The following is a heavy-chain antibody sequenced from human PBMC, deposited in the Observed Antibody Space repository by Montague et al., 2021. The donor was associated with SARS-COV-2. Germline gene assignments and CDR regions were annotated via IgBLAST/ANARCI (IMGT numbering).Heavy chain of an antibody. CDR2: THYSGTT. CDR1: SGSLSGYY. V-gene: IGHV4-59*12. Sequence: SETLSPTSTASSGSLSGYYWNWIRQPPGKGLEWIGFTHYSGTTKYNPSLKSRLNISLDTSKNQFSLTLNSVTAADTAIYYCARGTAYDHVYYWGQGAPVTVAS. D-gene: IGHD2-8*02. J-gene: IGHJ4*02. CDR3: ARGTAYDHVYY.